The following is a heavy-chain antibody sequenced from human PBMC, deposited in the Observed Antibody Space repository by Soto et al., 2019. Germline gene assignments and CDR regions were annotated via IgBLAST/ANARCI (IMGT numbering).Heavy chain of an antibody. Sequence: QVQLQESCPGLVKPSETLSLTCTVAGVSIISYYWRWIRQPPGKGLEWIGYLYYSGSTNYKPSLKSPVSISVHTTKNHFSLKLSSVSAADTAVYYCAIDDRRFGAPTYYYYYGMDVWGQGPTVTVS. D-gene: IGHD3-16*01. CDR1: GVSIISYY. CDR3: AIDDRRFGAPTYYYYYGMDV. V-gene: IGHV4-59*01. CDR2: LYYSGST. J-gene: IGHJ6*02.